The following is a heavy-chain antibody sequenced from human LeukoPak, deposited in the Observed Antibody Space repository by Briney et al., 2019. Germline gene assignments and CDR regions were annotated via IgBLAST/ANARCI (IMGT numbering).Heavy chain of an antibody. CDR2: IYYSGST. Sequence: KPSETLSLTCTVSGGSISSYYWSWIRQPPGKGLEWIGYIYYSGSTNYNPSLKSRVTISVDTSKNQFSLKLSSVTAADTAVYYCAKDGYYPNFFDYWGQGTLVTVSS. J-gene: IGHJ4*02. CDR1: GGSISSYY. V-gene: IGHV4-59*01. CDR3: AKDGYYPNFFDY. D-gene: IGHD1-26*01.